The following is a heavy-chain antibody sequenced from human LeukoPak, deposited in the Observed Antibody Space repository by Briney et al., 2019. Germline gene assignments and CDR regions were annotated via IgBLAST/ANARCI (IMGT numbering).Heavy chain of an antibody. J-gene: IGHJ4*02. D-gene: IGHD4-17*01. V-gene: IGHV4-4*07. CDR3: ARWTTVTRAFDY. CDR1: GGSIGNYY. Sequence: PSETLSLTCTVSGGSIGNYYWMWIRQPAGKGLERIGRIYTSGSTNYNPSLKSRVTMSVDTPKNQFSLNLSSVIAADPAVYYCARWTTVTRAFDYWGQGTLVTVSS. CDR2: IYTSGST.